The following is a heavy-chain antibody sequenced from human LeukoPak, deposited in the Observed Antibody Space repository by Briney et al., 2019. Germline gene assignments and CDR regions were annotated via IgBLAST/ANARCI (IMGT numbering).Heavy chain of an antibody. CDR1: GGSISGSY. CDR3: ARIFTDSGSYYSEY. Sequence: SETLSLTCTVSGGSISGSYWSWIRQPPGKGLEWIGYIYSSGSTNYNPALKSRVTISVDTSTNQFSLKLKSVTTADTAVYYCARIFTDSGSYYSEYWGQGTLVTVSS. CDR2: IYSSGST. D-gene: IGHD3-22*01. V-gene: IGHV4-59*01. J-gene: IGHJ4*02.